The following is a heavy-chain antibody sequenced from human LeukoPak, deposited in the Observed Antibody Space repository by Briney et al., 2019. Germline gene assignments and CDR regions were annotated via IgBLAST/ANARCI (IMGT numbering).Heavy chain of an antibody. CDR1: GGSLSGYY. Sequence: PSETLSLTCAVYGGSLSGYYWSWIRQPPGKGLEWIGEINHSGSTNYNPSLKSRVTISVDTSKNQFSLKLSSVTAADTAVYYCASHCSGGSCYVDYWGQGTLVTVSS. D-gene: IGHD2-15*01. CDR2: INHSGST. J-gene: IGHJ4*02. CDR3: ASHCSGGSCYVDY. V-gene: IGHV4-34*01.